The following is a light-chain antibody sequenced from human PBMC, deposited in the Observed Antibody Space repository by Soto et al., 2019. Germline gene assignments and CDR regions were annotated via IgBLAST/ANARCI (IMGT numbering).Light chain of an antibody. V-gene: IGKV2-28*01. CDR1: QRLLHSNGNPF. Sequence: VMTQSPPSLTVTPGEPASISCRSIQRLLHSNGNPFLDWYLQKPGQSPQLLICLGSYRDSGVPDRVSGSGAGTDFTLKISRVEAEDVGIYYCMQALKTPYTFGQGTKLEIK. J-gene: IGKJ2*01. CDR2: LGS. CDR3: MQALKTPYT.